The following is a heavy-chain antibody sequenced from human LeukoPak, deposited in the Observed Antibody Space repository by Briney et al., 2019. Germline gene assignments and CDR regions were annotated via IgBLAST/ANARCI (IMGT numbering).Heavy chain of an antibody. V-gene: IGHV1-24*01. CDR2: FDPEDGET. CDR3: ARDSQSSSSWGTAMRIFDY. Sequence: GASVKVSCKVFGYSVSESSIHWVRQAPGKGVEWMGGFDPEDGETKYAQEFQGRVTMTEDTSTDTAYMELSSLRSDDTAVYYCARDSQSSSSWGTAMRIFDYWGQGTLVTVSS. CDR1: GYSVSESS. J-gene: IGHJ4*02. D-gene: IGHD6-13*01.